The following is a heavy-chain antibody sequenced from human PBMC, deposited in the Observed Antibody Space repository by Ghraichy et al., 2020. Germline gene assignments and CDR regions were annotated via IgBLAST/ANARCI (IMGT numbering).Heavy chain of an antibody. Sequence: GGSLRLSCAASGFTFSSSAMTWVRQAPGKGLEWVSSVSASGGTTYNADSVQGRFTVSRDNSVNALYLQMNSLRAEDTAIYFCARRLLISPNNIDAFDIWGQGTMVTVSS. CDR1: GFTFSSSA. CDR3: ARRLLISPNNIDAFDI. V-gene: IGHV3-23*01. J-gene: IGHJ3*02. CDR2: VSASGGTT. D-gene: IGHD1/OR15-1a*01.